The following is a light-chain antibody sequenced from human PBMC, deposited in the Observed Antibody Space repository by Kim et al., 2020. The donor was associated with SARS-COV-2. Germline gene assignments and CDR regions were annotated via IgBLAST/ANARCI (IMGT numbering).Light chain of an antibody. V-gene: IGKV1-16*01. CDR2: AAS. CDR1: QDISNN. CDR3: QQYSGYPRT. Sequence: ASVGDRVTITCRASQDISNNLALFQQKPGKAPKSLIYAASSLQSGAPSRFSGAGSGTDFTLTISTLQAEDSGTYYCQQYSGYPRTFGQGTKVDIK. J-gene: IGKJ1*01.